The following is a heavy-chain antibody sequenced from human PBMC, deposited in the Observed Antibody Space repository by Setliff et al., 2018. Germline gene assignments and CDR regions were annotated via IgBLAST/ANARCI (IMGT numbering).Heavy chain of an antibody. Sequence: GGSLRLSCAASGFTFSSYSMNWVRQAPGKGLEWVSSISSSSSYIYYADSVKGRFTISRDNAKNSLYLQMNSLRAEDTAVYYCARDASDYYDSSGYSYYYYGMDVWGQGTTVTVSS. CDR2: ISSSSSYI. V-gene: IGHV3-21*01. D-gene: IGHD3-22*01. CDR1: GFTFSSYS. J-gene: IGHJ6*02. CDR3: ARDASDYYDSSGYSYYYYGMDV.